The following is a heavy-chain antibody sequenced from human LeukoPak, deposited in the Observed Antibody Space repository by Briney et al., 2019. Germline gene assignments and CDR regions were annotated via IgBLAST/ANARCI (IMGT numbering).Heavy chain of an antibody. CDR2: IRYDGSNK. CDR3: AKDYERELLQDWFDP. Sequence: GGSLRLSCAASGFTFSSYGMHWVRQAPGKGLEWVAFIRYDGSNKYYADSVKGRFTISRDNSKNTLYPQMNSLRAEDTAVYYCAKDYERELLQDWFDPWGQGTLVTVSS. J-gene: IGHJ5*02. D-gene: IGHD1-26*01. CDR1: GFTFSSYG. V-gene: IGHV3-30*02.